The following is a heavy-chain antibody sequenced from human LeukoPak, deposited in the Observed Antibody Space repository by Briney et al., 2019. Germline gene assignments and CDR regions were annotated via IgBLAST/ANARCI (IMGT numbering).Heavy chain of an antibody. CDR1: GGTFSSYA. CDR3: ASGGWLQLEGYFDY. D-gene: IGHD5-24*01. Sequence: ASVKVSCKASGGTFSSYAISWVRQAPGQGLEWMGRIIPILGIANYAQKFQGRVTLTADKSTSTAYMELSSLRSEDTAVYYCASGGWLQLEGYFDYWGQGTLVTVSS. J-gene: IGHJ4*02. CDR2: IIPILGIA. V-gene: IGHV1-69*04.